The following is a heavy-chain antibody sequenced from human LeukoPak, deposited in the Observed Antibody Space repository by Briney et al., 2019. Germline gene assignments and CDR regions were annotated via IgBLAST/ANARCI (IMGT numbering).Heavy chain of an antibody. Sequence: ASVKVSCKASGYTFTGYYMHWVRQAPGQGLERMGWINPNSGGTNYAQKFQGRVTMTRDTSISTAYMELSRLRSDDTAVYYCARVSYCSSTSCLVPWGQGTLVTVSS. CDR3: ARVSYCSSTSCLVP. J-gene: IGHJ5*02. D-gene: IGHD2-2*01. V-gene: IGHV1-2*02. CDR1: GYTFTGYY. CDR2: INPNSGGT.